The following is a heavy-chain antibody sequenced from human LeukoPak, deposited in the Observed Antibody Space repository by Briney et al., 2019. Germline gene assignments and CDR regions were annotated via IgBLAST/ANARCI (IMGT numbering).Heavy chain of an antibody. J-gene: IGHJ4*02. CDR2: ISGSGGST. CDR3: AKNHLPYYDILTGPSHLHPDRHFDY. D-gene: IGHD3-9*01. V-gene: IGHV3-23*01. Sequence: GGSLRLSCAPSGFTFSSYSMNWVRQAPGKGLEWVSAISGSGGSTYYADSVKGRFTISRDNSKNTLYLQMNSLRAEDTAVYYCAKNHLPYYDILTGPSHLHPDRHFDYWGQGTLVPVSS. CDR1: GFTFSSYS.